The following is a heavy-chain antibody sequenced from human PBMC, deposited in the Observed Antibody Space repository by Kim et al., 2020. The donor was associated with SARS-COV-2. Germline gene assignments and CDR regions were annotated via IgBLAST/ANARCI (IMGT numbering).Heavy chain of an antibody. D-gene: IGHD3-9*01. CDR3: ARDLTHYYDILTATNYYGMDV. Sequence: GGSLRLSCAASGFTFSSYSMNWVRQAPGKGLEWVSSISSSSSYIYYADSVKGRFTISRDNAKNSLYLQMNSLRAEDTAVYYCARDLTHYYDILTATNYYGMDVWGQGTTVTVSS. CDR1: GFTFSSYS. J-gene: IGHJ6*02. CDR2: ISSSSSYI. V-gene: IGHV3-21*01.